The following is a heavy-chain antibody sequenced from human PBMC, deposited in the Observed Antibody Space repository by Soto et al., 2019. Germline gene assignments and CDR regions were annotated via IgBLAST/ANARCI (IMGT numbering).Heavy chain of an antibody. CDR3: ARAVAASGDYGMDV. D-gene: IGHD6-19*01. Sequence: QVQLVQSGAQVKKPGASVKVSCKASGYTFSGYYIHWVRQAPGQGLEWMGWINPNTGVTNYAQKFEVWLTMTRDTSLSTAYMELRRLKSDDTDLYYCARAVAASGDYGMDVWGQGTSVTVSS. CDR2: INPNTGVT. V-gene: IGHV1-2*04. CDR1: GYTFSGYY. J-gene: IGHJ6*02.